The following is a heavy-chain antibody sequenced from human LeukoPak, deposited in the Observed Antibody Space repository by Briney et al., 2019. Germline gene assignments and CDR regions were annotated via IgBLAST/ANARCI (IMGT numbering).Heavy chain of an antibody. D-gene: IGHD3-10*01. CDR3: AKDYYGSGSYYKTSFDY. V-gene: IGHV3-74*01. CDR1: GFTFSSYW. CDR2: INSDGSST. Sequence: TGGSLRLSCAASGFTFSSYWMHWVRQAPGKGLVWVSRINSDGSSTSYADSVKGRFTISRDNAKNTLYLQMNSLRAEDTAVYYCAKDYYGSGSYYKTSFDYWGQGTLVTVSS. J-gene: IGHJ4*02.